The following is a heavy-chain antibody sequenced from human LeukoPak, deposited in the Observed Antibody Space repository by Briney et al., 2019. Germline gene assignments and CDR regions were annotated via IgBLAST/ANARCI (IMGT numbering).Heavy chain of an antibody. CDR3: AWAENLKFGSGRIYYFDY. CDR2: IGSRGSNGVSAR. CDR1: GFTFSPYS. Sequence: PGGSLRLSCTASGFTFSPYSMSWVRQAPGKGLEWVSYIGSRGSNGVSARYYADSVTGRFTISRDDAKNTVYLQMNSLGAEDTAVYYCAWAENLKFGSGRIYYFDYWGQGALVTVSS. V-gene: IGHV3-48*01. D-gene: IGHD3-10*01. J-gene: IGHJ4*02.